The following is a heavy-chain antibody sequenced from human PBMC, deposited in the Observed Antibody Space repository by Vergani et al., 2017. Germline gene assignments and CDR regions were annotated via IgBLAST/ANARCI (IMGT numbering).Heavy chain of an antibody. Sequence: EVQLVESGGGLVKPGGSLRLSCAASGFTFSSYSMNWVRQAPGKGLEWVSYISSSGSTIYYADSVKGRFTLSRDNAKNSLYLQMNSLRAEDTAVYYCARLAVAGYYMDVWSKGTTVTVSS. CDR1: GFTFSSYS. J-gene: IGHJ6*03. CDR2: ISSSGSTI. CDR3: ARLAVAGYYMDV. D-gene: IGHD6-19*01. V-gene: IGHV3-21*05.